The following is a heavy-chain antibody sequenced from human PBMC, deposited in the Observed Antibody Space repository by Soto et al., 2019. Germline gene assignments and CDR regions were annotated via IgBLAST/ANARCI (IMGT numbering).Heavy chain of an antibody. V-gene: IGHV3-21*01. CDR1: GFTFSSYS. J-gene: IGHJ5*02. D-gene: IGHD5-18*01. Sequence: EVQLVESGGGLVKPGGSLRLSCAASGFTFSSYSMNWVRQAPGKGLEWVSAISSSSSYIYYADSVKGRFTISRDNAKNSLNLQMNSRRAEDTAVYYCATMEMGGEDSYGYSHGNSSGRTYNGFGPWGQGTLVTVSS. CDR3: ATMEMGGEDSYGYSHGNSSGRTYNGFGP. CDR2: ISSSSSYI.